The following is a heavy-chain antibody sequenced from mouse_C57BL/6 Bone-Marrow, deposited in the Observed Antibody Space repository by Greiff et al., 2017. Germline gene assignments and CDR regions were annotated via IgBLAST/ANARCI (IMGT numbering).Heavy chain of an antibody. CDR1: GYTFTSYW. Sequence: VQLQQPGAELVKPGASVKLSCKASGYTFTSYWMQWVKQRPGQGLEWIGEIDPSDGYTNYNQKFKGKATLTVDTSSSTAYMQLSSLTSEDSAVYYCAANWDLWDFDVWGTGTTVTVSS. J-gene: IGHJ1*03. CDR2: IDPSDGYT. V-gene: IGHV1-50*01. CDR3: AANWDLWDFDV. D-gene: IGHD4-1*01.